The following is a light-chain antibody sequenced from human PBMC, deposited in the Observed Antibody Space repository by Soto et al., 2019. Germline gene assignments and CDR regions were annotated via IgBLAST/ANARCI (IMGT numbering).Light chain of an antibody. J-gene: IGKJ1*01. CDR2: DAS. CDR3: KQYNNWPRA. V-gene: IGKV3-15*01. Sequence: EIVLTQSPANLSLSPGERATLSCRASQSVSRHLAWYQQKPGQAPRLLIYDASTRATCIPARFSGSGSGTVFTLIIRSVHYEDFGVYYCKQYNNWPRAFGQGTKVAIK. CDR1: QSVSRH.